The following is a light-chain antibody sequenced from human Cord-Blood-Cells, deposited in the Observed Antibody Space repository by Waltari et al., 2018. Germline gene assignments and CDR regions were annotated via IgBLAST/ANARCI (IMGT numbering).Light chain of an antibody. CDR3: QQSYSTPLT. CDR1: QNISSY. J-gene: IGKJ4*01. Sequence: DIQMTQSPSSLSASVGDRVTITCRARQNISSYLNWYQQKPAKAPKLLFYAASSLQSGVPSRVSGSGSGTAVTLTISSLQPEDFATYYCQQSYSTPLTFGGGTKVEIK. CDR2: AAS. V-gene: IGKV1-39*01.